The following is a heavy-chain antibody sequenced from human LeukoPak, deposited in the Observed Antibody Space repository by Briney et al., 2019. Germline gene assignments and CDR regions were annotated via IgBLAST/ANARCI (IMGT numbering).Heavy chain of an antibody. J-gene: IGHJ2*01. V-gene: IGHV4-4*07. CDR2: IYISETT. CDR1: GGSISSYY. D-gene: IGHD6-13*01. Sequence: SETLSLTCTVSGGSISSYYWSWIRQPAGKGLEWIGRIYISETTIYNPSLRSRLTMSVDTSKNQFSLKLSSVTAADTAVYYCARVSTSWYQDWYFDLWGRGTLVTVSS. CDR3: ARVSTSWYQDWYFDL.